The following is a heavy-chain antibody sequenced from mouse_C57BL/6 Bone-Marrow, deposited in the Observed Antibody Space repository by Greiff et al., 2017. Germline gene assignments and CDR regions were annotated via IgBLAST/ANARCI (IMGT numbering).Heavy chain of an antibody. D-gene: IGHD1-1*01. CDR2: IDPEDGDT. V-gene: IGHV14-1*01. J-gene: IGHJ3*01. CDR1: GFNIKDYY. Sequence: VQLQQSGAELVRPGASVKLSCTASGFNIKDYYMHWVKQRPEQGLAWIGRIDPEDGDTEYAPKFQGKATMTADTSSNTAYLQLSSLTSEDTAVYYGTTPYYGSSAWFAYWGQGTLVTVSA. CDR3: TTPYYGSSAWFAY.